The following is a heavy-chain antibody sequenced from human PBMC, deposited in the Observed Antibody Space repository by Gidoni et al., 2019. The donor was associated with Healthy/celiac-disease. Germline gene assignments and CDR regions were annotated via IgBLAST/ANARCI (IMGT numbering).Heavy chain of an antibody. V-gene: IGHV4-34*01. D-gene: IGHD5-18*01. CDR2: INHSGST. CDR1: GGSFSGYY. Sequence: QVQLQQWGAGLLKPSETLSLTCAVYGGSFSGYYWSWIRQPPGKGLEWIGEINHSGSTNYNPSLKSRVTISVDTSKNQFSLKLSSVTAADTAVYYCARGLYYTAMVNYYYYGMDVWGQGTTVTVSS. J-gene: IGHJ6*02. CDR3: ARGLYYTAMVNYYYYGMDV.